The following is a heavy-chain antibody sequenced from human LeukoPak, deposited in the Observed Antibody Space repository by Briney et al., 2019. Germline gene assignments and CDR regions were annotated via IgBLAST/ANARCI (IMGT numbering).Heavy chain of an antibody. CDR3: ARPKCSGGSCYWSFFY. V-gene: IGHV1-18*01. CDR1: GYTFTSYG. Sequence: ASVKVSCKASGYTFTSYGISWVRQAPGQGLEWMGWISAYNGNTNYAQKLQGRVTMTTDTSTGTAYMELRSLRSDDTAVYYCARPKCSGGSCYWSFFYWGQGTLVTVSS. CDR2: ISAYNGNT. J-gene: IGHJ4*02. D-gene: IGHD2-15*01.